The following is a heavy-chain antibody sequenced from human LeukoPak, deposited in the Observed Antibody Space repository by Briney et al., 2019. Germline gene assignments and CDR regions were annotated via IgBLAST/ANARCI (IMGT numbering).Heavy chain of an antibody. CDR3: AKAPVTTCSGAYCYPFDY. V-gene: IGHV3-15*01. D-gene: IGHD2-15*01. CDR1: GFTFNNAW. Sequence: GGSLRLSCAVSGFTFNNAWMNWVRQAPGKGLEWVGRIKSKTDGGTTDYAAPVKGRFTISRDDSKNTVYLQMNSLRAGDAAVYYCAKAPVTTCSGAYCYPFDYWSQGTLVTVSS. J-gene: IGHJ4*02. CDR2: IKSKTDGGTT.